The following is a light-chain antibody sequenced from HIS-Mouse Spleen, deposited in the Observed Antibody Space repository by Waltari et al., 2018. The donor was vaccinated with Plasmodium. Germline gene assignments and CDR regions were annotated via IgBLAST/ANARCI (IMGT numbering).Light chain of an antibody. V-gene: IGLV3-10*01. CDR1: ALTKKY. CDR3: YSTDSSGNHRV. CDR2: EDS. Sequence: SYELTQPPSVSVHPGPPARLTCTGDALTKKYAYWYQQKSGQAPVLVIYEDSKRPSGIPERFSGSSSGTMATLTISGAQVEDEADYYCYSTDSSGNHRVFGGGTKLTVL. J-gene: IGLJ3*02.